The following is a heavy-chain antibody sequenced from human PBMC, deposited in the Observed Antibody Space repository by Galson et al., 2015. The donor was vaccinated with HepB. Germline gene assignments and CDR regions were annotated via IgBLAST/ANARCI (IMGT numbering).Heavy chain of an antibody. J-gene: IGHJ3*02. D-gene: IGHD6-13*01. CDR1: GYTFTSYG. V-gene: IGHV1-18*04. CDR2: ISAYNGNT. Sequence: QSGAEVKKPGASVKVSCKASGYTFTSYGISWVRQAPGQGLEWMGWISAYNGNTNYAQKLQGRVTMTTDTSTSTAYMELRSLRSDDTAVYYCARGSFGLSQQLVNAFDIWGQGTMVAVSS. CDR3: ARGSFGLSQQLVNAFDI.